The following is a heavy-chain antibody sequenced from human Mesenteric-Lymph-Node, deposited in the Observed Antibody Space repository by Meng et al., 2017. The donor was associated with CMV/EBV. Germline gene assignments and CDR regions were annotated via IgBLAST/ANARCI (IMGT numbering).Heavy chain of an antibody. CDR2: LYYTANT. CDR1: DGSISNYY. D-gene: IGHD6-19*01. V-gene: IGHV4-59*01. Sequence: SETLSLTCTVSDGSISNYYWSWIRQPPGKGLEWIAYLYYTANTYYNPSLKSRVTISVDTSKNQFSLKLSSVTAADTAVYYCARTIAVAGNDAFDIWGQGTMVTVSS. J-gene: IGHJ3*02. CDR3: ARTIAVAGNDAFDI.